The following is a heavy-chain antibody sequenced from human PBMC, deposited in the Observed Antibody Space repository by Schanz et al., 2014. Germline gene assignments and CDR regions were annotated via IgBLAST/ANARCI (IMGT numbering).Heavy chain of an antibody. V-gene: IGHV3-33*06. CDR2: IYYDGSDK. CDR1: GFTFNNYG. CDR3: AKSYDTSGYSGFDY. Sequence: QAQLVESGGGVVQPGRSLRLSCAASGFTFNNYGMHWVRQAPGKGLEWVALIYYDGSDKYYADFVEGRFTISRDNSQNTLYLQMSSLRLEDTAVYFCAKSYDTSGYSGFDYWGQGTLVTVSS. J-gene: IGHJ4*02. D-gene: IGHD3-22*01.